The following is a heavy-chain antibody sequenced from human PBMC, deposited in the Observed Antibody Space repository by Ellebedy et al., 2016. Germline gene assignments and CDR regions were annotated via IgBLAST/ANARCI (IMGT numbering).Heavy chain of an antibody. J-gene: IGHJ6*02. CDR2: ISSSSSYI. Sequence: GESLKISXAASGFTFSSYSMNWVRQAPGKGLEWVSSISSSSSYIYYADSVKGRFTISRDNAKNSLYLQMNSLRAEDTAVYYCARERYGSGSGMDVWGQGTTVTVSS. D-gene: IGHD3-10*01. V-gene: IGHV3-21*01. CDR1: GFTFSSYS. CDR3: ARERYGSGSGMDV.